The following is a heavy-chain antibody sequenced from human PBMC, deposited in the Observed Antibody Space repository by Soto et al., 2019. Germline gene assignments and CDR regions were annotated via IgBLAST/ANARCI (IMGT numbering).Heavy chain of an antibody. CDR3: ARAVTWGLDV. CDR2: ISRSSTGI. V-gene: IGHV3-48*02. CDR1: GFTFSLYS. J-gene: IGHJ6*01. D-gene: IGHD3-10*01. Sequence: EVQLVESGGGLVQPGGSLRLSCAASGFTFSLYSMSWVRQAPGKGLEWVSYISRSSTGIHYADSVKGRFTISRDDATNSMHVQMNSLRDGDTAVYYCARAVTWGLDVW.